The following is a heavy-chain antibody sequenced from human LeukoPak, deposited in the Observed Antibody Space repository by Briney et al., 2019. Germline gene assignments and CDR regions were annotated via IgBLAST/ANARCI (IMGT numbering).Heavy chain of an antibody. D-gene: IGHD3-22*01. V-gene: IGHV1-2*02. CDR2: INPNSGGT. J-gene: IGHJ6*02. Sequence: ASVKVSCKASGYTFTGYYMHWVRQAPGQGLEWMGWINPNSGGTNYAQKFQGRVTMTRDTSTSTAYMELSRLRSDDTAVYYCARTSYYYDSSGYWYGMDVWGQGTTVTVSS. CDR3: ARTSYYYDSSGYWYGMDV. CDR1: GYTFTGYY.